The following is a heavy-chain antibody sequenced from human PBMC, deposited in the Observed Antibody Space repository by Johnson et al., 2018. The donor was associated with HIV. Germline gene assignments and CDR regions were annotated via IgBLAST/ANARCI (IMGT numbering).Heavy chain of an antibody. CDR3: AKVGATVITPRGEAFDI. J-gene: IGHJ3*02. D-gene: IGHD4-23*01. V-gene: IGHV3-30*18. Sequence: QVQLVESGGGVVQPGRSLRLSCVASGFTFSSYGIHWVRQAPGKGLEWVAIISYDGSNKYYEDSVKGRFTISRDNSKNTRYLQMNSLRAEDTAVYYCAKVGATVITPRGEAFDIWGQGTMVTVSS. CDR1: GFTFSSYG. CDR2: ISYDGSNK.